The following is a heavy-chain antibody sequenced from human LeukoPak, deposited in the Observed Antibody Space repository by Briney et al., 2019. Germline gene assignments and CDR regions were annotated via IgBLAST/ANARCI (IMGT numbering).Heavy chain of an antibody. J-gene: IGHJ4*02. CDR2: IYYSGST. V-gene: IGHV4-59*08. CDR1: GGSISSYY. Sequence: SETLSLTCTVSGGSISSYYWSWIRQPPGKGLEWIGYIYYSGSTNYNPSLKSRVTISVDTSKNQFSLKLNSVTAADTAVYYCARHGYSYGYGDYFDYWGQGTLVTVSS. CDR3: ARHGYSYGYGDYFDY. D-gene: IGHD5-18*01.